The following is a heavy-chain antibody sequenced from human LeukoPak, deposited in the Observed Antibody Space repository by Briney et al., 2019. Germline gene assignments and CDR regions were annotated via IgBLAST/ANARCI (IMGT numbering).Heavy chain of an antibody. CDR1: GFTFDDYA. CDR3: ARDFGWNYHQSRYNWFDP. J-gene: IGHJ5*02. CDR2: ISWNSGSI. Sequence: GGSLRLSCAASGFTFDDYAMHWVRQAPGKGLEWVSGISWNSGSIGYADSVKGRFTISRDNSKNTLYLQMNSLRAEDTAVYYCARDFGWNYHQSRYNWFDPWGQGTLVTVSS. V-gene: IGHV3-9*01. D-gene: IGHD1-7*01.